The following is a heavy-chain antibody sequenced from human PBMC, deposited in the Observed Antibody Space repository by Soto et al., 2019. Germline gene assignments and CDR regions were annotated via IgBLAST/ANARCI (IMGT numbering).Heavy chain of an antibody. CDR1: GGSISSYY. V-gene: IGHV4-59*08. CDR2: IYYSGST. CDR3: ARVTYYDFWSGYSYYYYYYMGV. D-gene: IGHD3-3*01. J-gene: IGHJ6*03. Sequence: SETLSLTWTVSGGSISSYYWSWIRQPPGKGLEWIGYIYYSGSTNYNPSLKSRVTISVDTSKNQFSLKLSSVTAADTAVYYCARVTYYDFWSGYSYYYYYYMGVWGKGTTVTVSS.